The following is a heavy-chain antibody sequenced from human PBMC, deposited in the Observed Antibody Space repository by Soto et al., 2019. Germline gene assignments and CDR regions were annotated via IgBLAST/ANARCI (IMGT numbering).Heavy chain of an antibody. J-gene: IGHJ3*02. CDR2: MNPNSGNT. CDR3: ARGLPVLRFLEWQNPAAFDI. D-gene: IGHD3-3*01. CDR1: GYTFTSYD. V-gene: IGHV1-8*01. Sequence: ASVKVSCKASGYTFTSYDIKWVRQATGQGLEWMGWMNPNSGNTGYAQKFQGRVTMTRNTSISTAYMELSSLRSEDTAVYYCARGLPVLRFLEWQNPAAFDIWGQGTMVTVSS.